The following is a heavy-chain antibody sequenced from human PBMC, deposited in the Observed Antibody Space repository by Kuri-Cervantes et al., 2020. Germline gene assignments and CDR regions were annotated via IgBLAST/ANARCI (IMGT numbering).Heavy chain of an antibody. CDR2: IWFDGRNK. Sequence: GESLKISCEASGFTFSSYGMHWVRQAPGKGLEWVAIIWFDGRNKYYADSVKGRFTISRDNSKNTLYLQMNSLRAEDTAVYYCASGRFGELHFDPWGQGTLVTVSS. CDR1: GFTFSSYG. D-gene: IGHD3-10*01. J-gene: IGHJ5*02. CDR3: ASGRFGELHFDP. V-gene: IGHV3-33*01.